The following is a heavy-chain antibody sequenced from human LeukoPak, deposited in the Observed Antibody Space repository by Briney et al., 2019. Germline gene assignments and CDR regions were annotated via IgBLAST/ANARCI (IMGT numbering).Heavy chain of an antibody. CDR1: GGSLNNYY. CDR2: IHYSGGT. Sequence: SETLSLTCAVSGGSLNNYYWAWIRQPPGKGLEWIGYIHYSGGTNYNPSLKSRVTMSVDTSKNQLSLRLNSVSAADTAMYYCARVGEWTDLDYWGQGTLVTVSS. CDR3: ARVGEWTDLDY. D-gene: IGHD3-10*01. J-gene: IGHJ4*02. V-gene: IGHV4-59*01.